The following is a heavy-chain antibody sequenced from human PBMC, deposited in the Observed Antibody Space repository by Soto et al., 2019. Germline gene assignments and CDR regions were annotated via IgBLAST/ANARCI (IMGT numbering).Heavy chain of an antibody. V-gene: IGHV5-51*01. CDR2: IYPGDSDT. D-gene: IGHD6-6*01. Sequence: GESLKISCKGSGYSFISYWIGWVRQMPGKGLEWMGIIYPGDSDTRYSPTFQGQVTISADKSISTAYLQWSSLKALDTAMYYCARRQLVEDPFDIWGQGTMVTVSS. J-gene: IGHJ3*02. CDR1: GYSFISYW. CDR3: ARRQLVEDPFDI.